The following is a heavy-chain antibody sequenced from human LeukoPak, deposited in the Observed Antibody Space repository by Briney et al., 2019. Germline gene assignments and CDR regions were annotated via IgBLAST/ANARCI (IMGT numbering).Heavy chain of an antibody. J-gene: IGHJ4*02. D-gene: IGHD3-22*01. V-gene: IGHV3-9*01. CDR3: AKVGYYDSSGYLDY. CDR1: GFTFDDYA. Sequence: GGSLRLSCAASGFTFDDYAMHWVRQAPGKGLEWVSGISWNSGSIGYADSVKGRFTISRDNAKNSLYLQMNSLRAEDTALYYCAKVGYYDSSGYLDYWGQGTLVTVSS. CDR2: ISWNSGSI.